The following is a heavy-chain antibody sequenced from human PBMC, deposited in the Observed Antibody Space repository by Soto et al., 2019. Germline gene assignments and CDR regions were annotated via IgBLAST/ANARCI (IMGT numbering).Heavy chain of an antibody. Sequence: PSETLSLTCTVSGASISGYYWSWIRKSAGKGLEWIGRIYATGTTDYNPSLKSRVMMSVDTSKKQFSLRLRSVTAADTAVYYCVRDGTKALRDWFDPWGQGISVTVSS. V-gene: IGHV4-4*07. CDR3: VRDGTKALRDWFDP. D-gene: IGHD1-1*01. CDR2: IYATGTT. CDR1: GASISGYY. J-gene: IGHJ5*02.